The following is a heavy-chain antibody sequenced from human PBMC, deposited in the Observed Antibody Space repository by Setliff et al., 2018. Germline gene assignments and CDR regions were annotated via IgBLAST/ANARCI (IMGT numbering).Heavy chain of an antibody. CDR2: IYYSGST. V-gene: IGHV4-39*01. CDR1: GGSISSSSYY. CDR3: ASPDSSGYESNTYFYPKYFDF. Sequence: SETLSLTCTVSGGSISSSSYYWGWIRQPPGKGLEWIGSIYYSGSTYYNPSLKSRVTISVDTSKNQFSLKLSSVTAADTAVYYCASPDSSGYESNTYFYPKYFDFWGQGTLVTVSS. J-gene: IGHJ4*02. D-gene: IGHD3-22*01.